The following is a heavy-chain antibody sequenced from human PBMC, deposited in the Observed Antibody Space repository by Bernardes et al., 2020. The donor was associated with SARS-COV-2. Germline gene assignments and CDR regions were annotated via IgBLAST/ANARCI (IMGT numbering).Heavy chain of an antibody. J-gene: IGHJ4*02. D-gene: IGHD2-15*01. Sequence: GRSLRLSCAASGFSFSFYAMHWVRQAPGKGLEWVAVISSDGSNKYYADSVKGRFTISRDNSKNTLDLQMNSLRAEDTAVYYCAKRQGYCSGGNCYAGAFDHWGQGTLVTVPS. CDR2: ISSDGSNK. V-gene: IGHV3-30*18. CDR3: AKRQGYCSGGNCYAGAFDH. CDR1: GFSFSFYA.